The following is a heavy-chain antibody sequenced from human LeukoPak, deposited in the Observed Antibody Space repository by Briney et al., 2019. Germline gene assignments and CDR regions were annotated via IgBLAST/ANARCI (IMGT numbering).Heavy chain of an antibody. V-gene: IGHV3-30*02. D-gene: IGHD6-6*01. J-gene: IGHJ4*02. CDR1: GFTFSSYG. CDR2: IRYDGSNK. Sequence: GGSLRLSCAASGFTFSSYGMHWVRQAPGKGLEWVAFIRYDGSNKYYADSVKGRFTISRDNSKNTLYLQMNSLRAEDTAVYYCANHRREYSSSSDYWGQGTLVTVSS. CDR3: ANHRREYSSSSDY.